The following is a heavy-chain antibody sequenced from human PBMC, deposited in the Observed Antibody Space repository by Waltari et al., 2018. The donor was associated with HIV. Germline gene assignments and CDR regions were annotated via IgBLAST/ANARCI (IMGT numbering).Heavy chain of an antibody. D-gene: IGHD2-8*02. CDR3: ARSGRTGDY. J-gene: IGHJ4*02. V-gene: IGHV3-7*01. Sequence: EVQLVQYGGILVQPGGYLRLSCVASGFPFSNYWMNWFRQAPGKGLEWVANIKLDGSERYYVDSVKGRFTVSRDNVYNSLYLQMNSLRLDDTAVYYCARSGRTGDYWGQGTLVTVSS. CDR2: IKLDGSER. CDR1: GFPFSNYW.